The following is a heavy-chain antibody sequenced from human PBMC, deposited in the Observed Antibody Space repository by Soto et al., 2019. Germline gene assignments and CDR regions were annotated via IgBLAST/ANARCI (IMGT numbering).Heavy chain of an antibody. Sequence: SETLSLTCNVSGAPIKTADYDGNWIRQPPGKGREWIGYVFYSGATNYSPSLKSRAAISMDTSKNQFSLSLTSVTAADTAVYYCARAGFSYGHLRFWGQG. V-gene: IGHV4-30-4*01. CDR2: VFYSGAT. CDR3: ARAGFSYGHLRF. CDR1: GAPIKTADYD. D-gene: IGHD3-10*01. J-gene: IGHJ4*02.